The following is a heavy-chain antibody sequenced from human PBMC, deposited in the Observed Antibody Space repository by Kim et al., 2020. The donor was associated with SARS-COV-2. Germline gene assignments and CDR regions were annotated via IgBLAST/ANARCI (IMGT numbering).Heavy chain of an antibody. CDR3: TRLGGSGSPFYYYYGMDV. Sequence: GGSLRLSCAASGFTFSGSAMHWVRQASGKGLEWVGRIRSKANSYATAYAASVKGRFTISRDDSKNTAYLQMNSLKTEDTAVYYCTRLGGSGSPFYYYYGMDVWAKGPRSPSP. D-gene: IGHD3-10*01. V-gene: IGHV3-73*01. CDR1: GFTFSGSA. CDR2: IRSKANSYAT. J-gene: IGHJ6*02.